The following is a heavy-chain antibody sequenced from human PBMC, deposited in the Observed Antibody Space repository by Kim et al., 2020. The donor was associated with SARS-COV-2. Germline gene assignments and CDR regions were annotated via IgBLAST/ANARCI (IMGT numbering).Heavy chain of an antibody. CDR1: GFTFSDHY. J-gene: IGHJ4*02. V-gene: IGHV3-72*01. CDR3: AKSSYYGSGGAGTHSDY. CDR2: SRNRANSYTT. Sequence: GGSLRLSCAASGFTFSDHYMDWVRQAPGKGLEWVGRSRNRANSYTTEYAASVKGRFTISRDDSKNSLYLQMNSLKTEDTAVYYCAKSSYYGSGGAGTHSDYWGLGTLVSVSS. D-gene: IGHD3-10*01.